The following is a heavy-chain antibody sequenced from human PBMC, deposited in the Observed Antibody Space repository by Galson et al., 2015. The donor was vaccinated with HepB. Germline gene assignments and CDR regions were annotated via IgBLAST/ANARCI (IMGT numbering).Heavy chain of an antibody. CDR1: GGSVSSGSYY. V-gene: IGHV4-61*01. Sequence: ETLSLTCTVSGGSVSSGSYYWSWIRQPPGKGLEWIGYIYYSGSTNYNPSLKSRVTISVDTSKNQFSLKLSSVTAADTAVYYCATDIRFLEWPYFDYWGQGTLVTVSS. CDR2: IYYSGST. D-gene: IGHD3-3*01. CDR3: ATDIRFLEWPYFDY. J-gene: IGHJ4*02.